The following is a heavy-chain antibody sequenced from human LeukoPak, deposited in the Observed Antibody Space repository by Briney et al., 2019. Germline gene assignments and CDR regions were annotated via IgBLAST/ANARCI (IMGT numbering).Heavy chain of an antibody. CDR1: GYTFIGYN. J-gene: IGHJ4*02. D-gene: IGHD4-17*01. Sequence: ASVKVSCKASGYTFIGYNMHWVRQAPGQGLERMGWINPNSGGTNYAQSFQGRVTMTRDTSISTAYMELSRLRSDDTAIYYCALVGEALDYWGQGTLVTVSS. V-gene: IGHV1-2*02. CDR2: INPNSGGT. CDR3: ALVGEALDY.